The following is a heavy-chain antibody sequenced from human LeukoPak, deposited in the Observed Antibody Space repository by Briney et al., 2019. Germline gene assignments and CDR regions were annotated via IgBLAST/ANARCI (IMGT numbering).Heavy chain of an antibody. V-gene: IGHV4-39*01. J-gene: IGHJ5*02. Sequence: GSLRLSCAASGFTFSSYWMSWVRQAPGKGLEWIGSIYDSGSTYYNPSLKSRVTIYVDTTKNQFSLKLNSVTAADTAMYYCASGSSSGLLGWFDPWGQGTLVTVSS. CDR2: IYDSGST. CDR1: GFTFSSYW. D-gene: IGHD6-13*01. CDR3: ASGSSSGLLGWFDP.